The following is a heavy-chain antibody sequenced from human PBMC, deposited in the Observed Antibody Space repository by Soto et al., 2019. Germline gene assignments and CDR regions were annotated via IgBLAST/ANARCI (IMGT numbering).Heavy chain of an antibody. CDR1: GFTFSSYA. D-gene: IGHD1-26*01. CDR2: ISGSGGST. Sequence: EVQLLESGGGLVQPGGSLRLSCAASGFTFSSYAMSWVRQAPGKGLEWVSAISGSGGSTYYADSVKGRFTISSDNSKHTLYLQMNSLRAEDTAVYYCAKEGDHGSYFDYWGQGTLVTVSS. J-gene: IGHJ4*02. CDR3: AKEGDHGSYFDY. V-gene: IGHV3-23*01.